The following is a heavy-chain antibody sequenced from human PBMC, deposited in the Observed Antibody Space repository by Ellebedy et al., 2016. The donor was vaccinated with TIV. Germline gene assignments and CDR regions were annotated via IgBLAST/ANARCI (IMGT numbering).Heavy chain of an antibody. CDR1: GGSISGCNFY. CDR2: ISYSGST. V-gene: IGHV4-39*01. D-gene: IGHD5-24*01. CDR3: VRGVTGYNMDAFDI. J-gene: IGHJ3*02. Sequence: SETLSLTXTVSGGSISGCNFYWGWMRQPPGKGLEWIGSISYSGSTYYSPSLKSRVSTSVTPSKSQFSLKLSSVTATDTAVYYCVRGVTGYNMDAFDIWGQGTMVTVSS.